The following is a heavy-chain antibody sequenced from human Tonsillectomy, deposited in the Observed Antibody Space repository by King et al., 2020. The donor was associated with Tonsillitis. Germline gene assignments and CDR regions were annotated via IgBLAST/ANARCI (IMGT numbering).Heavy chain of an antibody. Sequence: VQLQESGPGLVKPSETLSLNCTVSGGSISTYYWSWIRQPPGKGLEWMWYIYYSGSTNSNPSLQSRVTISVDTPKNQFSLKLRSVTAADTAVYYCARARGKQLGLFDYWGQGTLVTVSS. CDR2: IYYSGST. CDR1: GGSISTYY. J-gene: IGHJ4*02. CDR3: ARARGKQLGLFDY. D-gene: IGHD6-6*01. V-gene: IGHV4-59*01.